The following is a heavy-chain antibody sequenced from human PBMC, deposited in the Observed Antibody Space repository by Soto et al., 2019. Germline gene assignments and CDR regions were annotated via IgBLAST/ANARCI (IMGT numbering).Heavy chain of an antibody. J-gene: IGHJ4*02. CDR1: GYTFTSYA. D-gene: IGHD6-19*01. CDR3: ARDLGGWTDY. V-gene: IGHV1-3*01. CDR2: INAGNGNT. Sequence: QVQLVQTGDEVKKPGASVKVSCKTSGYTFTSYAMQWVSQAPGQRLEWMGWINAGNGNTKYSQKFQGRVTITSDTSVSTDYMELSSLRSEDTAVYYCARDLGGWTDYWGQGTLVTVSS.